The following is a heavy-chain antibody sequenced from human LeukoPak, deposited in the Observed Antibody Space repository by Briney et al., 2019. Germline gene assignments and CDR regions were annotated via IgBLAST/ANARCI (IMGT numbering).Heavy chain of an antibody. J-gene: IGHJ1*01. Sequence: SETLSLTCTVSGGSISSSSYYWGWIRQPPGKGLEWIGSIYYSGSTYYNPSLKSRVTISVDTSKNQFSLKLSSVTAADTAVYYCARGSSYYDSSDYFPWESFQHWGQGTLVTVSS. CDR3: ARGSSYYDSSDYFPWESFQH. CDR2: IYYSGST. D-gene: IGHD3-22*01. CDR1: GGSISSSSYY. V-gene: IGHV4-39*07.